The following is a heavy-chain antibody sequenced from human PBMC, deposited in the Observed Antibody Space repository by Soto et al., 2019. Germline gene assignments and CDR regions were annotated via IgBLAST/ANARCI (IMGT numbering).Heavy chain of an antibody. CDR1: GYTFTGYY. CDR2: INPNSGGT. V-gene: IGHV1-2*02. D-gene: IGHD4-17*01. Sequence: ASVKVSCKASGYTFTGYYMHWVRQAPGQGLEWMGWINPNSGGTNYAQKFQGRVTMTRDTSISTAYMELSRLRSDDTAVYYCARGVTVTTLNWFDPWGQGTLVTVSS. CDR3: ARGVTVTTLNWFDP. J-gene: IGHJ5*02.